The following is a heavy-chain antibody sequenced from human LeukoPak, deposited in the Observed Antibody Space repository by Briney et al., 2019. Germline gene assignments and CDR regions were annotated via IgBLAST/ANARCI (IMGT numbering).Heavy chain of an antibody. CDR3: VRQYVYDSSGYYPWDY. J-gene: IGHJ4*02. D-gene: IGHD3-22*01. CDR1: GFTFSSYW. V-gene: IGHV3-74*01. Sequence: PGGSRRLSCAASGFTFSSYWMHWVRQAQGKGLVWVSRINSDGSSTTYADSVKGRFTISRDNAKNTLYLQMNSLRAKDTAMYYCVRQYVYDSSGYYPWDYWGQGTLVTVSS. CDR2: INSDGSST.